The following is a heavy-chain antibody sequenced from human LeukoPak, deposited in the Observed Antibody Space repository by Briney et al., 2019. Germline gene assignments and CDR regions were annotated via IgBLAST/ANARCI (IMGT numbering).Heavy chain of an antibody. J-gene: IGHJ3*02. CDR1: GFTFSTYG. CDR3: APLLGGFDI. CDR2: ICYAGSNN. Sequence: GGSLRLSCAASGFTFSTYGMHWVRQAPGKGLEWVAFICYAGSNNYYAASVKGRFTTARDNSKNTLDLKMNSLRAEDTAVYYCAPLLGGFDIWGQGTVVTVSS. V-gene: IGHV3-30*02. D-gene: IGHD4-23*01.